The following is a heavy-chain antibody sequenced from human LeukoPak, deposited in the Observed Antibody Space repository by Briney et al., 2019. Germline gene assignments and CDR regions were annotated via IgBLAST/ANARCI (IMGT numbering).Heavy chain of an antibody. J-gene: IGHJ4*02. V-gene: IGHV3-74*01. CDR1: GFTFSSYW. CDR2: INSDGSST. Sequence: GGSLILSCAASGFTFSSYWMHWVRQAPGKGLVWVSRINSDGSSTSYADSVKGRFTISRDNAKNTLYLQMNSLRAEDTAVYYCARASMLNGFDYWGQGTLVTVSS. CDR3: ARASMLNGFDY. D-gene: IGHD2-8*01.